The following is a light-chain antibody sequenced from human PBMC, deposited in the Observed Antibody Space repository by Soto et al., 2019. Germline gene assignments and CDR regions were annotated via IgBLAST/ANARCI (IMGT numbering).Light chain of an antibody. CDR3: QQYGAPPLT. CDR2: GGS. J-gene: IGKJ3*01. CDR1: RNIYINS. Sequence: PGERATLSCRASRNIYINSLAWYQQRPGQAPRLLIYGGSTRATAVPDRFSGSGSGTDFALTISRLEPEDFAVYYCQQYGAPPLTFGPGTKVD. V-gene: IGKV3-20*01.